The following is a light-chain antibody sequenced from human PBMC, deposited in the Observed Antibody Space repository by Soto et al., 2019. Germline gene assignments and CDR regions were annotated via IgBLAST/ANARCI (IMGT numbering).Light chain of an antibody. Sequence: DIVMTQSPLSLPVTPGEPASISCRSSQSLLHSNGYNYLDWYLEKPGQSPQLLIYLAPNQASGVTDRYRSCGSGIHFTVKIRRVEAEDVEVYDFVGGLRSPLPFGGGTKVDVK. CDR3: VGGLRSPLP. J-gene: IGKJ4*01. V-gene: IGKV2-28*01. CDR1: QSLLHSNGYNY. CDR2: LAP.